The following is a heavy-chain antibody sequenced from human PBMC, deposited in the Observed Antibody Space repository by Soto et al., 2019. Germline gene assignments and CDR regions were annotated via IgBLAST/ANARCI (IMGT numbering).Heavy chain of an antibody. Sequence: QVQLVQSGAEVKKPGSSMKVSCKASGGTFSSYTFSWVRQAPGQGLEWMGRIIPILDITNFAQKFQGRVTLTADESTSTAYMEMTSLKSEDTAVYYCAAPLAAEDGLYIWGQGTRVTVSS. V-gene: IGHV1-69*02. J-gene: IGHJ3*02. D-gene: IGHD2-15*01. CDR2: IIPILDIT. CDR1: GGTFSSYT. CDR3: AAPLAAEDGLYI.